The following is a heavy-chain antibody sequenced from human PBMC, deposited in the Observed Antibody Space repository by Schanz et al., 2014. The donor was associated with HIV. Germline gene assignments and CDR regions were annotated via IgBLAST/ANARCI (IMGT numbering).Heavy chain of an antibody. V-gene: IGHV3-23*04. CDR3: AKPEYDSSGNSQSHFDY. J-gene: IGHJ4*02. CDR2: ISGSDGDT. Sequence: VQLVESGGGVVQPGGSLRLSCAASGFTFSSYAMTWVRQAPGKGLDWVSTISGSDGDTYYADSVNGRFTISRDNSKNTLYLQMTTLRTEDTAVYYCAKPEYDSSGNSQSHFDYWGQGTLVTVSS. D-gene: IGHD3-22*01. CDR1: GFTFSSYA.